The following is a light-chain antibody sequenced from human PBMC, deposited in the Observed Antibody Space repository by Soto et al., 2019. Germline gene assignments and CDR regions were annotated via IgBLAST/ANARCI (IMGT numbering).Light chain of an antibody. Sequence: QSALTQPASVSGSPGQSITISCSGTSSNIGGYNVVSWYQQHPGKAPKVIVYEGIKRPSGVSDRFSASTSGSMASLTISGLQAEDEAEYYCCSYESATTYVFGSRRTVTDL. CDR1: SSNIGGYNV. J-gene: IGLJ1*01. V-gene: IGLV2-23*01. CDR2: EGI. CDR3: CSYESATTYV.